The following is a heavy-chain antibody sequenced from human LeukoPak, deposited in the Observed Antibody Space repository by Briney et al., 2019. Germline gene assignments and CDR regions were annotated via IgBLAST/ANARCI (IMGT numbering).Heavy chain of an antibody. CDR3: ARVRNTYFDY. CDR2: IKEDGSEK. CDR1: GFIFRNYW. V-gene: IGHV3-7*03. J-gene: IGHJ4*02. Sequence: PGGSLRLSCAASGFIFRNYWMSWVRQAPGKGLEWVANIKEDGSEKYYVESVKGRFTISRDNAKNSLYLQMNSLRAEDTAVYYCARVRNTYFDYWGQGTLVTVSS.